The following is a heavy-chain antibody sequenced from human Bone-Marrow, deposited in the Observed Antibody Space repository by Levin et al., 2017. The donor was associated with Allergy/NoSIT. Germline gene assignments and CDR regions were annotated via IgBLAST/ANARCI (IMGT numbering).Heavy chain of an antibody. Sequence: GGSLRLSCAASGFTFSGYSMNWVRQAPGKGLEWVSYISSDGSPIYYADSVKGRFTISRDNVQKSVYMQMNSLRDEDAAIYYCARGKVAGSRHFDLWGRGTLVTVSS. CDR2: ISSDGSPI. J-gene: IGHJ2*01. CDR1: GFTFSGYS. V-gene: IGHV3-48*02. CDR3: ARGKVAGSRHFDL.